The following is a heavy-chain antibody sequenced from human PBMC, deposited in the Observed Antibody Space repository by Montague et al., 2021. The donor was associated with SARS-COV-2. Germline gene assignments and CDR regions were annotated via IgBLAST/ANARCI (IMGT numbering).Heavy chain of an antibody. J-gene: IGHJ6*02. CDR3: ARQAAGSYFYYGVDA. D-gene: IGHD6-13*01. CDR2: IFYTGST. CDR1: GDSINTYY. V-gene: IGHV4-59*12. Sequence: SETLSLTCTVSGDSINTYYWNWIRQPPGKGLEWLGSIFYTGSTNYNPSLKSRVTISLDTSKNQFFLKVTSVTAADTAVYYCARQAAGSYFYYGVDAWGQGTTVTVSS.